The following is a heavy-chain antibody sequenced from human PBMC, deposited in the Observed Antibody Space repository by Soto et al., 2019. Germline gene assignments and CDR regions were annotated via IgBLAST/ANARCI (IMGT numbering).Heavy chain of an antibody. CDR1: GGTFSSYT. CDR2: IIPILGIA. J-gene: IGHJ4*02. Sequence: QVQLVQSGAEVKKPGSSVKVSCKASGGTFSSYTISWVRQAPGQGLEWMGRIIPILGIANYAQKFQGRFTITADKSTSTAYMELSSLRSEDTAVYYCARSYGSGSGNFDYWGQGTLVTVSS. CDR3: ARSYGSGSGNFDY. V-gene: IGHV1-69*02. D-gene: IGHD3-10*01.